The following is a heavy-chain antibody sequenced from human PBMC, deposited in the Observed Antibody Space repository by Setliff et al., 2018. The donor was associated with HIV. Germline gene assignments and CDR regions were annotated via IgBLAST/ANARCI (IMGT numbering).Heavy chain of an antibody. CDR2: IYPGDSDT. V-gene: IGHV5-51*01. D-gene: IGHD6-19*01. Sequence: PGESLKISCKGSGYSFTSYWIGWVRQMPGKGLEWMGIIYPGDSDTRYSPSFQGQVTISADKSISTAYLQWSSLKASDTAMYYCARLRGIGKYSSGWFDFWGQGTLVTVSS. J-gene: IGHJ4*02. CDR1: GYSFTSYW. CDR3: ARLRGIGKYSSGWFDF.